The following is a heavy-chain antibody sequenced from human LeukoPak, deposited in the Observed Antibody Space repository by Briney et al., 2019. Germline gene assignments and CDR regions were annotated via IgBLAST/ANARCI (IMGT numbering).Heavy chain of an antibody. Sequence: PSETLSLTCTASGGSISSYYWSWIRQPPGKGLEWIGYIYYSGSTNYNPSLKSRVTISVDTSKNQFSLKLSSVTAADTAVYYCARGPSTYYDSSGYYHWGQGTLVTVSS. CDR2: IYYSGST. CDR1: GGSISSYY. J-gene: IGHJ4*02. D-gene: IGHD3-22*01. CDR3: ARGPSTYYDSSGYYH. V-gene: IGHV4-59*01.